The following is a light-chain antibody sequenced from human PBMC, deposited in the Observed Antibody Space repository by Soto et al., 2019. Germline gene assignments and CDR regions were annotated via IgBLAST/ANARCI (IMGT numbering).Light chain of an antibody. J-gene: IGLJ1*01. CDR2: EVS. Sequence: QSALTQPPSASGSPGQSVTISCTGTSSVVGGYNYVSWYQQHPGKAPKLMIYEVSKRPSGVPDRFSGSKSGNTASLTVSGLQAEDEADYYCSSYAGSNNFCVFGTGTKVTVL. CDR3: SSYAGSNNFCV. V-gene: IGLV2-8*01. CDR1: SSVVGGYNY.